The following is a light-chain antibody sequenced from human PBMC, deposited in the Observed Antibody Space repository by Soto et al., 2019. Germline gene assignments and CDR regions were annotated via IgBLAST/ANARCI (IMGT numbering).Light chain of an antibody. V-gene: IGLV2-14*01. Sequence: QSALTQPASVSGSPGQSITISCAGTSGEVGRYNHVAWYQQHPGKVPKPMIYEVTKRPSGVSNRFSGSKSGNTASLNISGLQAEDEADYYCISYTGSSTSYVFGTGTKVTVL. CDR3: ISYTGSSTSYV. CDR2: EVT. CDR1: SGEVGRYNH. J-gene: IGLJ1*01.